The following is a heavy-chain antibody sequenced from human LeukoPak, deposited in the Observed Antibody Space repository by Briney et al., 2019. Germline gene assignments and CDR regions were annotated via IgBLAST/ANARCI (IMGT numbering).Heavy chain of an antibody. CDR2: IYYSGST. V-gene: IGHV4-39*01. Sequence: SETLSLTCTVSGGSISSSSYSWTWIRQPPGKGLEWIGSIYYSGSTYYNPSLKSRVTISVDTSKNQFSLKLSSVTAADTAVYYCARRSVYAYYYYGMDVWGQGTTVTVSS. CDR1: GGSISSSSYS. J-gene: IGHJ6*02. D-gene: IGHD3-10*01. CDR3: ARRSVYAYYYYGMDV.